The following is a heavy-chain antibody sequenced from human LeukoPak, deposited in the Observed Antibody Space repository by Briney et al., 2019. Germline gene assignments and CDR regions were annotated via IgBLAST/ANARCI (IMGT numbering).Heavy chain of an antibody. CDR1: GFTFSRFV. V-gene: IGHV3-64*04. Sequence: PGGSLRLSCSASGFTFSRFVMHWVRQAPGKGLEYVSAISSDGGSTYYTDSVENRFIISRDNSKNTLYLQVSSLRAEDTALYFCAREDLSAVYDWGQGTLVTVSS. D-gene: IGHD5/OR15-5a*01. CDR2: ISSDGGST. J-gene: IGHJ4*02. CDR3: AREDLSAVYD.